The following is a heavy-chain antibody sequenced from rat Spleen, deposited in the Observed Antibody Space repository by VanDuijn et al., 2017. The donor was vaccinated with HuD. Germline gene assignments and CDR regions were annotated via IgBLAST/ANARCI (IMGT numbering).Heavy chain of an antibody. V-gene: IGHV5-22*01. J-gene: IGHJ3*01. CDR3: ARDNYDGTYYYGFAY. CDR2: ISYDGSST. CDR1: GFTFSNYY. Sequence: EVQLVESGGGLVQPGRSMKLSCAALGFTFSNYYMAWVRQAPTKGLEWVATISYDGSSTYYRDSVKGRFTISRDNAKNTLYLQMNSLRSEDTATYYCARDNYDGTYYYGFAYWGQGTLVTVSS. D-gene: IGHD1-12*02.